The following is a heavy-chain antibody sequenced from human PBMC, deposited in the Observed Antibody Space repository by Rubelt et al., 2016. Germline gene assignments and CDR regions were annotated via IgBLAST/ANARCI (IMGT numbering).Heavy chain of an antibody. D-gene: IGHD3-22*01. CDR2: INSSDGST. CDR1: GYTFSNYY. CDR3: ERGSSGYPPLDY. V-gene: IGHV1-46*01. J-gene: IGHJ4*02. Sequence: QVQLVQSGAEVKKPGSSVKVSCKASGYTFSNYYIHWVRQAPGQGLECMGVINSSDGSTIFAPRFQPTITVPRDTSTTTIYMELSSLRSEDTAVYYCERGSSGYPPLDYWGQGNLVTVSS.